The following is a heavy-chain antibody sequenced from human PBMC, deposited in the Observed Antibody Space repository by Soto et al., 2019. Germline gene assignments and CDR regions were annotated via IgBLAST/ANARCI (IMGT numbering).Heavy chain of an antibody. J-gene: IGHJ5*01. CDR3: AVFRCSCYDEGRLDS. V-gene: IGHV3-21*01. Sequence: PGGSLRLSCAASGFTFSTYSMNWVRQAPGKGLEWVSSISGSGNYTHYADFLRGRFTISRDNAKTSLYLQMNSLRAEDTAVYYCAVFRCSCYDEGRLDSWGPGTLVTVSS. D-gene: IGHD2-15*01. CDR2: ISGSGNYT. CDR1: GFTFSTYS.